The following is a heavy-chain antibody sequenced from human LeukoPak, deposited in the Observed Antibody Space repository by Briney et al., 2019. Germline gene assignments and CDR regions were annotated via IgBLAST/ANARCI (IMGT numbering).Heavy chain of an antibody. CDR1: GFTFSSYA. CDR3: ARDGGWGTDYYMDV. Sequence: GGSLRLSCAASGFTFSSYAMHWVRQAPGKGLEWVAVISYDGSNKYYADSVKVRFTISRDNSKNTLYLQMNSLRAEDTAVYYCARDGGWGTDYYMDVWGKGTTVTVSS. J-gene: IGHJ6*03. CDR2: ISYDGSNK. V-gene: IGHV3-30*04. D-gene: IGHD6-19*01.